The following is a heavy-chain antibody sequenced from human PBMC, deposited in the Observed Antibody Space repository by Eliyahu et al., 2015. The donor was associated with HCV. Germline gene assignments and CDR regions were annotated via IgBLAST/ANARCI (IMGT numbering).Heavy chain of an antibody. J-gene: IGHJ3*02. Sequence: EVQLVESGGGLVQPGGSLXLSXXASGFTFXXYSMNWVRQAPGKGLEWVSYISSSSSTIYYADSVKGRFTISRDNAKNSLYLQMNSLRAEDTAVYYCARGTRFEYSSSWAFDIWGQGTMVTVSS. CDR1: GFTFXXYS. CDR2: ISSSSSTI. D-gene: IGHD6-6*01. CDR3: ARGTRFEYSSSWAFDI. V-gene: IGHV3-48*01.